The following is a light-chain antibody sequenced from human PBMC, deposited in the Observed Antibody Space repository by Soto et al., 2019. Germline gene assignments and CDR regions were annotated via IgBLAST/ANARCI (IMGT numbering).Light chain of an antibody. CDR3: SSYTTSNTYV. J-gene: IGLJ1*01. CDR1: SSDVGGYNY. V-gene: IGLV2-14*01. Sequence: QSVLTQPASVSGYPGQSITISCTGRSSDVGGYNYVSWYQQHPGKAPKFMIYEVSRRPSGVSNRFSGSKSGNAASLTVSGLQAEDEADYYCSSYTTSNTYVFGTGPKVTVL. CDR2: EVS.